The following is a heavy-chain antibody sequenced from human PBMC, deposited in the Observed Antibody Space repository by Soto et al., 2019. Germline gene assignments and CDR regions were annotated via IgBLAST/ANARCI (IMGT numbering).Heavy chain of an antibody. CDR3: ARGGIVVAATPSPNMDV. D-gene: IGHD2-15*01. Sequence: SETLSLTCTVSGGSISSSSYYWGWIRQPPGKGLEWIGYIYYSGSTNYNPSLKSRVTISVDTSKNQFSLKLSSVTAADTAVYYCARGGIVVAATPSPNMDVWGKGTTVTVSS. J-gene: IGHJ6*03. V-gene: IGHV4-61*05. CDR1: GGSISSSSYY. CDR2: IYYSGST.